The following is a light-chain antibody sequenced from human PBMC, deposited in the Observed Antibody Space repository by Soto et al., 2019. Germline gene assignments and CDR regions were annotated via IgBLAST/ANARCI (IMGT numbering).Light chain of an antibody. CDR3: QQSYSTWT. CDR2: AAS. CDR1: QSISSY. Sequence: DIQMTQSPSSLSASVGDRVTLTCRASQSISSYLNWYQQKPGKAPKLLIYAASSLQSGVPSRFSGSGSGTDFTLTISSLQPEDFATYYCQQSYSTWTFGQGTKVDIK. J-gene: IGKJ1*01. V-gene: IGKV1-39*01.